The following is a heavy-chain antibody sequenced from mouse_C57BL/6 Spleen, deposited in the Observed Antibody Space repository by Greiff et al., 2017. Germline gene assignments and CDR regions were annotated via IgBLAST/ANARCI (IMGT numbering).Heavy chain of an antibody. D-gene: IGHD2-13*01. CDR1: GYTFTDYY. V-gene: IGHV1-19*01. J-gene: IGHJ1*03. CDR2: INPSNGCT. CDR3: ARNHGDYPDWYFDV. Sequence: VQLQQPGAVLVQPGASVKMSCKASGYTFTDYYMNWVKQSPGKSLEWIGVINPSNGCTSYNQTFKGKATLTVDNSSSTAYMQLTSPTSEDSAVYYCARNHGDYPDWYFDVWGKGTTVTVSS.